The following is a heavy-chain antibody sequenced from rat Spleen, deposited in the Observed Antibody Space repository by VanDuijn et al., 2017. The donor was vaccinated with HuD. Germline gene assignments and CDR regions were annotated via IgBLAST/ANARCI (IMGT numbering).Heavy chain of an antibody. V-gene: IGHV2-65*01. J-gene: IGHJ2*01. CDR2: IRSGGST. CDR1: GFSLSSYY. CDR3: ARDRAGLDY. Sequence: QVQVKETGPGLVQPTQTLSITCTVSGFSLSSYYMQWVRQTPGKGLEWLGFIRSGGSTEYNSEFKSRLSISRDTSKNQVFLKMNSLKTEDTGVYYCARDRAGLDYWGQGVMVIVSS.